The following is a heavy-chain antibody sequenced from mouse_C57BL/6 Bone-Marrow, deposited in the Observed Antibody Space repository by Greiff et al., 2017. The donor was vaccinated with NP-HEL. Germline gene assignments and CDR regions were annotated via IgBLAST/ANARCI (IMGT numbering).Heavy chain of an antibody. Sequence: EVQLQESGPGLVKPSQSLSLTCSVTGYSITSGYYWNWIRQFPGNKLEWMGYISYDGSNNYNPSLKNRISITRDTSKNQFFLKLNSVTTEDTATYYCAREGWLPYFDYWGQGTTLTVSS. CDR1: GYSITSGYY. CDR3: AREGWLPYFDY. V-gene: IGHV3-6*01. CDR2: ISYDGSN. J-gene: IGHJ2*01. D-gene: IGHD2-3*01.